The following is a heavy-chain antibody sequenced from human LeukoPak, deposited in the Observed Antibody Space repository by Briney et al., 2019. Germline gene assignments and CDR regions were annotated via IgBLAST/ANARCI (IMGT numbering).Heavy chain of an antibody. CDR3: AKYSGGYYDSSGYPVDY. CDR1: GFTFSSYA. J-gene: IGHJ4*02. Sequence: GGSLRLSCAASGFTFSSYAMSWVRQAPGKGLEWVSVISGTGGSTYYADSVKGRFTISRDNSKNTLYLQMNSLRAEDTAVYFCAKYSGGYYDSSGYPVDYWGQGTLVTVSS. D-gene: IGHD3-22*01. V-gene: IGHV3-23*01. CDR2: ISGTGGST.